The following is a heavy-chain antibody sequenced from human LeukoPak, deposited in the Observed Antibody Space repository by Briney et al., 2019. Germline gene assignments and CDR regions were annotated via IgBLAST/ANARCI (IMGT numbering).Heavy chain of an antibody. V-gene: IGHV1-46*01. CDR3: ARPGSYGSGSSVIFYYFDY. CDR2: INPIGGGT. D-gene: IGHD3-10*01. J-gene: IGHJ4*02. Sequence: ASVKVSCKASGYTFTSYYMHWVRQAPGQGLEWMGIINPIGGGTSDAQKFQGRVTMTRDTSTSTVYMELSSLSSEDTAVYYCARPGSYGSGSSVIFYYFDYWGQGTLVTVSS. CDR1: GYTFTSYY.